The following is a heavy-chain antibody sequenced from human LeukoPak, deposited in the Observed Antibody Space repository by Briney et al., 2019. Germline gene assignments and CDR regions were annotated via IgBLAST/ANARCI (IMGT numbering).Heavy chain of an antibody. Sequence: KPGGSLRLSCAASGFTFSSYWMSWVRQAPGKGLEWVANIKQDGSEKCYVDSVKGRFTISRDNAKNSLYLQMNSLRAEDTAVYYCARDGGYGDYCFDYWGQGTLVTVSS. D-gene: IGHD4-17*01. V-gene: IGHV3-7*01. J-gene: IGHJ4*02. CDR2: IKQDGSEK. CDR3: ARDGGYGDYCFDY. CDR1: GFTFSSYW.